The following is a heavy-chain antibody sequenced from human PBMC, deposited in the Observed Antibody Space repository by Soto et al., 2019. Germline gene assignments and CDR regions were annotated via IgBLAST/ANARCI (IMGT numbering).Heavy chain of an antibody. D-gene: IGHD2-15*01. Sequence: PGGSLRLSCEASGFTFSNYAMNWVRQAPGKGLEWVSVISGSAGTTYYADSVRGRFTISRDNSKNTLYLQMNSLRAEDTAVYYCAKDIARFCSGGTCSRALDLWSQGTMVTVSS. J-gene: IGHJ3*01. CDR1: GFTFSNYA. CDR3: AKDIARFCSGGTCSRALDL. V-gene: IGHV3-23*01. CDR2: ISGSAGTT.